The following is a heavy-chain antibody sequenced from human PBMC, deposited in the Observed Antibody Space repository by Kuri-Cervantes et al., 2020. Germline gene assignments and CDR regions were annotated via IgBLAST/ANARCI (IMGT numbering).Heavy chain of an antibody. V-gene: IGHV4-4*02. CDR1: GFPLSSYS. CDR3: ARRDWGVRGVMNNAFDI. D-gene: IGHD3-10*01. Sequence: GSLRLSCAVSGFPLSSYSMNWVRQPPGKGLEWIGEIYHSGSTNYNPSLKSRVTISVDKSKNQFSLKLSSVTAADTAVYYCARRDWGVRGVMNNAFDIWGQGTMVTVSS. CDR2: IYHSGST. J-gene: IGHJ3*02.